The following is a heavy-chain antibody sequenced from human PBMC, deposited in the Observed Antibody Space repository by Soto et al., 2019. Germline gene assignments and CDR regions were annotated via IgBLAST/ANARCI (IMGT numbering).Heavy chain of an antibody. CDR1: GGSISSSNW. V-gene: IGHV4-4*02. CDR2: IYHSGST. Sequence: QVQLQESGPGLVKPSGTLSLTCAVSGGSISSSNWWSWVRQPPGKGLEWIGEIYHSGSTNYNPSLKGRVTISVDKSKNQCSLKLSAVTAADTAVYYCARVSGSYCYGMDVWGQGTTVTVSS. J-gene: IGHJ6*02. D-gene: IGHD1-26*01. CDR3: ARVSGSYCYGMDV.